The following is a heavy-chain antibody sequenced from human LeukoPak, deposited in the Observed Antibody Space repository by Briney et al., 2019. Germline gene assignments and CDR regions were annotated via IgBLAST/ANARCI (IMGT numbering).Heavy chain of an antibody. CDR2: ISSSSTYI. V-gene: IGHV3-21*01. CDR1: GFTFNTYS. Sequence: GGSLRLSCLASGFTFNTYSMNWVRQAPGKGREGGSSISSSSTYIYYADSVQGRFTISRDNAKNSLYLQMNSLRAEDTAVYYCARVLYDYYDSSGYHLPDYWGQGTLVTVSS. J-gene: IGHJ4*02. D-gene: IGHD3-22*01. CDR3: ARVLYDYYDSSGYHLPDY.